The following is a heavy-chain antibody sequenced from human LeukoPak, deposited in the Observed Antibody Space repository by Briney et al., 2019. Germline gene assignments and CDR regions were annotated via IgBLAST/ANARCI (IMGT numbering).Heavy chain of an antibody. V-gene: IGHV3-13*04. CDR1: GFSFSSFD. J-gene: IGHJ2*01. Sequence: GGSLRLSCAASGFSFSSFDMHWVRQPTGKGLEWVSVIDTDDDTDYAGSVKGRFTISRENAENSLFLQMNNLSAGYTAMYYCARGGSTYYYGPGSPLDLWGRGTLVTVSS. D-gene: IGHD3-10*01. CDR3: ARGGSTYYYGPGSPLDL. CDR2: IDTDDDT.